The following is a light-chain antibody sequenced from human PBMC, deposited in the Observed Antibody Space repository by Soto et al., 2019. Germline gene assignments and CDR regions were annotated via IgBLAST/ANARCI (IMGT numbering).Light chain of an antibody. V-gene: IGKV1-5*01. CDR2: DAS. Sequence: DIQMTQSPSTLSASVGDRVTITCRASQNVDNWVAWYQQKPGKAPKFLIYDASNLESGVPSRLSGRGSGTDFTLTLSTLQPHDFXTXXCQRYNSNSRTFGQGNRV. CDR3: QRYNSNSRT. J-gene: IGKJ1*01. CDR1: QNVDNW.